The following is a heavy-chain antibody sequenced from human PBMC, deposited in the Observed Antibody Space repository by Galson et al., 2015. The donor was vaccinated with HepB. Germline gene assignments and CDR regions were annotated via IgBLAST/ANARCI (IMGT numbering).Heavy chain of an antibody. CDR3: AMSVYYYDSSGRSEKLVVDY. CDR1: GYTFTGYY. CDR2: INPNSGGT. D-gene: IGHD3-22*01. J-gene: IGHJ4*02. Sequence: SVKVSCKASGYTFTGYYMHWVRQAPGQGLEWMGRINPNSGGTNYAQKFQGRVTMTRDTSISTAYMELSSLRSEDTAVYYCAMSVYYYDSSGRSEKLVVDYWGQGTLVTVSS. V-gene: IGHV1-2*06.